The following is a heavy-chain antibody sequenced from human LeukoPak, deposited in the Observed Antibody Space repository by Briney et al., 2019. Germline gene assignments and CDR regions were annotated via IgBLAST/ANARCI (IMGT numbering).Heavy chain of an antibody. D-gene: IGHD6-19*01. Sequence: PSETLSLTCTVSGGFFISSSYYWGWIRQPPGKGLEWIGSIYYSDSTYYNPSLKSRVTISVDTSKDQFSLKLRSVTAADTAVYYCARAVAGLPFDYWGQGTLVTVSS. CDR2: IYYSDST. J-gene: IGHJ4*02. V-gene: IGHV4-39*01. CDR1: GGFFISSSYY. CDR3: ARAVAGLPFDY.